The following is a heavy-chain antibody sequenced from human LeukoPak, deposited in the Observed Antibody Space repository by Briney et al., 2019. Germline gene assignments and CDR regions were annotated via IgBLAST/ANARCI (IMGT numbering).Heavy chain of an antibody. CDR3: ARDHYDFWSGYPALGY. CDR2: IWYDGSNK. J-gene: IGHJ4*02. Sequence: GGSLRLSCAASGFTFSSYGMHWVRQAPGKGLEWVAVIWYDGSNKYYADSVKGRFTISRDNSKNTLYLQMNSLRAEDAAVYYCARDHYDFWSGYPALGYWGQGTLVTVSS. D-gene: IGHD3-3*01. CDR1: GFTFSSYG. V-gene: IGHV3-33*01.